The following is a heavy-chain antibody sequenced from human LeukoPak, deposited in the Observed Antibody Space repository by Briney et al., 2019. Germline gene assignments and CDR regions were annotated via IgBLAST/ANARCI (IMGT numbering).Heavy chain of an antibody. J-gene: IGHJ5*02. CDR2: ISGSGSST. CDR3: AKGDRAAGGPYLFNWFDP. V-gene: IGHV3-23*01. Sequence: GGSLRLSCAASGFTFSSYSMSWVRQPPGKGLEWVSSISGSGSSTYYRDSVKGRLTISRDNSKKTMYLQMNSLRADDTAVYYCAKGDRAAGGPYLFNWFDPWGQGTLVTVSS. D-gene: IGHD6-13*01. CDR1: GFTFSSYS.